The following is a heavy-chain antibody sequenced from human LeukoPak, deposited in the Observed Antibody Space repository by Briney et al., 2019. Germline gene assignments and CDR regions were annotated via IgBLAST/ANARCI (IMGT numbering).Heavy chain of an antibody. CDR3: ARDRGRFGELWDY. V-gene: IGHV6-1*01. CDR2: TYYRSKWYN. D-gene: IGHD3-10*01. J-gene: IGHJ4*02. Sequence: KTSQTLSLTCAISGDSVSSNSAAWNRIRQSPSRGLEWLGRTYYRSKWYNDYAVSVKSRITINPDTSKNQFSLQLNSVTPEATAVYYCARDRGRFGELWDYWGQGTLVTVSS. CDR1: GDSVSSNSAA.